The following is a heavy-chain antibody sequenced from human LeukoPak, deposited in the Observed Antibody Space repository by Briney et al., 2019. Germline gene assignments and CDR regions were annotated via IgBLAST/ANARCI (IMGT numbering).Heavy chain of an antibody. D-gene: IGHD5-18*01. V-gene: IGHV3-30*03. CDR2: VSYDGSNK. CDR1: GFTVSSNY. Sequence: PGGSLRLSCAASGFTVSSNYMSWVRQAPGKGLEWVAVVSYDGSNKYYADSMKGRFTISRDNAKNTLFLQMNSLRPEDTAVYYCARDQRGYSYVSGDYWGQGTLVTVSS. J-gene: IGHJ4*02. CDR3: ARDQRGYSYVSGDY.